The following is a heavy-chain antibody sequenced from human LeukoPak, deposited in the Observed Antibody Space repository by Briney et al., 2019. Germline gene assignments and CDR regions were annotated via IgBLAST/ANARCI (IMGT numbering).Heavy chain of an antibody. Sequence: SETLSLTCAVPGGSISSSNWWSWVRQPPGKGLEWIGEIYHSGSTNYNPSLKSRVTISVDKSKNQFSLKLSSVTAADTAVYYCASQLDSGSYGFDYWGQGTLVTVSS. D-gene: IGHD3-10*01. CDR1: GGSISSSNW. CDR2: IYHSGST. V-gene: IGHV4-4*02. J-gene: IGHJ4*02. CDR3: ASQLDSGSYGFDY.